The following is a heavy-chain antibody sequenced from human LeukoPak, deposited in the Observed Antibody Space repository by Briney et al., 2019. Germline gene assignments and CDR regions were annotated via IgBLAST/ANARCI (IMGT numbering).Heavy chain of an antibody. CDR3: ARRPWDDAFDI. CDR2: IYYSGST. D-gene: IGHD1-26*01. Sequence: SETLSLTCTVSSGSISSGGYYWSWIRQHPGKGLEWIGYIYYSGSTYYNPSLKSRVTISLDTSENQFSLKLSSETAADTAVYYCARRPWDDAFDIWGQGTMVTVSS. V-gene: IGHV4-31*03. J-gene: IGHJ3*02. CDR1: SGSISSGGYY.